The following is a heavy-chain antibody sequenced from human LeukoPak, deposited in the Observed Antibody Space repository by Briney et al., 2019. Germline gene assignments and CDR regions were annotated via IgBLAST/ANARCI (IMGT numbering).Heavy chain of an antibody. CDR1: GFTFDDYG. V-gene: IGHV3-20*04. J-gene: IGHJ6*03. CDR3: ARDSIAARRNYYYYMDV. Sequence: PGGSLRLSCAASGFTFDDYGMSWVRQAPGKGLEWVSGINWNGGSTGYADSVKGRFTISRDNAKNSLYLQMNSLRAEDTALYYCARDSIAARRNYYYYMDVWGKGTTVTVSS. D-gene: IGHD6-6*01. CDR2: INWNGGST.